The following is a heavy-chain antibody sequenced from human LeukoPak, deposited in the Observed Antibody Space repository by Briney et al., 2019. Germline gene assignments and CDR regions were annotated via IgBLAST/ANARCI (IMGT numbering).Heavy chain of an antibody. CDR3: ARRRGHHVDY. Sequence: GESLQISCKSSGYNFATSWIGWVRPMSGKGLEWMGIIYPSDSDTRYSPSFQGQVTISADKSISTAYLQWSSLTASDTAMYYCARRRGHHVDYWGQGTLVTVSS. J-gene: IGHJ4*02. V-gene: IGHV5-51*01. CDR2: IYPSDSDT. CDR1: GYNFATSW.